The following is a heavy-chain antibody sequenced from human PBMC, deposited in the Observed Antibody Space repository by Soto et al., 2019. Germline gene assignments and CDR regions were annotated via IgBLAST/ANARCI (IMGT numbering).Heavy chain of an antibody. CDR2: IYYSGST. CDR3: ARDRKRGYSGYDFDC. V-gene: IGHV4-61*01. Sequence: QLQESGPGLVKPSETLSLTCAVSGGSVSSGSHYWSWIRQPPGKGLEWIASIYYSGSTNYNPSLNSRVTRSVDTSTTQFSLRLTSVTAADTAVYYCARDRKRGYSGYDFDCWGQGTLVTVSS. CDR1: GGSVSSGSHY. J-gene: IGHJ4*02. D-gene: IGHD5-12*01.